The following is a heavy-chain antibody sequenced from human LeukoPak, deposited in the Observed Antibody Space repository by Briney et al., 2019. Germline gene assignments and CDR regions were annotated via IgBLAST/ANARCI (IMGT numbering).Heavy chain of an antibody. CDR3: ARQWETTVLYYYYGMDV. J-gene: IGHJ6*02. V-gene: IGHV4-39*01. D-gene: IGHD4-17*01. Sequence: SETLSLTYTVSGGSISSSSYYWGWIRQPPGKGLEWIGSIYYSGSTYYNPSLKSRVTISVDTSKNQFSLKLSSVTAADTAVYYCARQWETTVLYYYYGMDVWGQGTTVTVSS. CDR1: GGSISSSSYY. CDR2: IYYSGST.